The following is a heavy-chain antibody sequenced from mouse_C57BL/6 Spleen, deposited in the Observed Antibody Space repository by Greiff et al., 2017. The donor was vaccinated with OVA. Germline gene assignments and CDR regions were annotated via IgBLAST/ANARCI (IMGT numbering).Heavy chain of an antibody. CDR2: IYPGDGDT. D-gene: IGHD4-1*01. CDR1: GYAFSSYW. J-gene: IGHJ2*01. V-gene: IGHV1-80*01. Sequence: VQLQQSGAELVKPGASVKISCKASGYAFSSYWMNWVKQRPGKGLEWIGQIYPGDGDTNYNGKFKGKATLTADKSSSTAYMQLSSLTSENSAVYFCARRRNWDYFDYRGQGTTLTVSS. CDR3: ARRRNWDYFDY.